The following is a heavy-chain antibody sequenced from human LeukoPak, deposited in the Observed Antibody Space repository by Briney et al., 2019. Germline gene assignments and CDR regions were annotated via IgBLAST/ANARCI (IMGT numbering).Heavy chain of an antibody. CDR2: IYYSGST. D-gene: IGHD6-13*01. CDR3: ARLEGGYIAAYWFDP. Sequence: SETLSLTCTVSGGSISSSSYYWGWIRQPPGKGLEWIRSIYYSGSTYYNPSLKSRVTISVDTSKNQFSLKLSSVTAADTAVYYCARLEGGYIAAYWFDPWGQGTLVTVSS. CDR1: GGSISSSSYY. V-gene: IGHV4-39*01. J-gene: IGHJ5*02.